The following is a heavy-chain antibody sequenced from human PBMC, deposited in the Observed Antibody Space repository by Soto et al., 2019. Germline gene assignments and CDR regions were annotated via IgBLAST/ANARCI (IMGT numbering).Heavy chain of an antibody. CDR1: GGSISSYY. Sequence: SETLSLTCTVSGGSISSYYWSWIRQPPGKGLEWIGYIYYSGSTNYNPSLKSRVTISVDTSKNQFSLKLSSVTAADTAVYYCARGVAVAGRRGPVDYWGQGTLVTVSS. CDR2: IYYSGST. CDR3: ARGVAVAGRRGPVDY. D-gene: IGHD6-19*01. J-gene: IGHJ4*02. V-gene: IGHV4-59*01.